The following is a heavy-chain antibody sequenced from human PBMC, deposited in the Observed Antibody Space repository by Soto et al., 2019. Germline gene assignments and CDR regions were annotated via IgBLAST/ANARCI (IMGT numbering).Heavy chain of an antibody. CDR1: GYTFTSYA. CDR3: ARGGYCSGGSCPFDY. J-gene: IGHJ4*02. V-gene: IGHV1-3*01. D-gene: IGHD2-15*01. CDR2: INAGNGNT. Sequence: ASVKVSCKASGYTFTSYAMHWVRQAPGQRLEWMGWINAGNGNTKYSQKFQGRVTITRDTSASTAYMELSSLRSEDTAVYYCARGGYCSGGSCPFDYWGQGTLVTVSS.